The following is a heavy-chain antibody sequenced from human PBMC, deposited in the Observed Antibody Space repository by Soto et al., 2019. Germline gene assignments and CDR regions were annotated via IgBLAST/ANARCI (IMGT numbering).Heavy chain of an antibody. J-gene: IGHJ4*02. CDR1: GFTFTRYS. Sequence: GGSLRLSCAASGFTFTRYSMNWVRQAPGKGLEWVSSISSTTHYIYYADSMRGRFTISRDNAKNAVYLEMNSLRAEDAAVYYCARESEDLTSNFDYWGQGTLVTVSS. CDR2: ISSTTHYI. V-gene: IGHV3-21*06. CDR3: ARESEDLTSNFDY.